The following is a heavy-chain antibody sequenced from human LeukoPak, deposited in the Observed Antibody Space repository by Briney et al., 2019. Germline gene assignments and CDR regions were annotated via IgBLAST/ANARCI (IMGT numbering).Heavy chain of an antibody. CDR1: GFAFSSYG. D-gene: IGHD3-10*01. V-gene: IGHV3-30*18. CDR2: ISYDGSNI. J-gene: IGHJ4*02. Sequence: GGSLRLSCVASGFAFSSYGMHWVRQAPGKGLEWVAVISYDGSNIQYANSVKGRFTISRDNSKNTLYLQMNSLRAEDTAVYYCVKEFYYDSGSYTDYFDYWGQGTLVTVSS. CDR3: VKEFYYDSGSYTDYFDY.